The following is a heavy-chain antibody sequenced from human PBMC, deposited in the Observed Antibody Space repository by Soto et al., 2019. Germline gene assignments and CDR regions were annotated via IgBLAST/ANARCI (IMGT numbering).Heavy chain of an antibody. D-gene: IGHD3-16*02. J-gene: IGHJ6*02. CDR2: IVVGSGNT. CDR3: AATSYDYVWGSYRSIYYYYGMDV. V-gene: IGHV1-58*01. Sequence: GASVKVSCKASGFTFTSSAVQWVRQARGQRLEWIGWIVVGSGNTNYAQKFQERVTITRDMSTSTAYMEPSSLRSEDTAVYYCAATSYDYVWGSYRSIYYYYGMDVWGQGTTVTVSS. CDR1: GFTFTSSA.